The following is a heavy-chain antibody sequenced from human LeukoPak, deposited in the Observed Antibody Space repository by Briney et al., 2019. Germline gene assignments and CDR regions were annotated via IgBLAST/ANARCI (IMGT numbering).Heavy chain of an antibody. V-gene: IGHV4-59*02. D-gene: IGHD3-10*01. CDR2: IYYSGST. J-gene: IGHJ6*02. CDR1: GGSVSFYY. Sequence: SETLSLTCTVSGGSVSFYYWSWIRQPPGKGLEWIGYIYYSGSTNYNPSLKSRVTISVDTSKNQFSLKVSSVTAADTAVYHCARDARGSSYMDVWGQGTTVTVSS. CDR3: ARDARGSSYMDV.